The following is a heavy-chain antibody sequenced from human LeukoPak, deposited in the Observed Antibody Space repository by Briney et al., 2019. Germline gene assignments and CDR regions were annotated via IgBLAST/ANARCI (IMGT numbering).Heavy chain of an antibody. V-gene: IGHV3-21*01. CDR3: ARDGDYGGYGPPHDY. J-gene: IGHJ4*02. CDR1: GFTFSSYS. CDR2: ISSSSSYI. Sequence: GGSLRLSCAASGFTFSSYSMNWVRQAPGKGLEWVSSISSSSSYIYYADSVKGRFTISRDNAKNSLYLQMNSLRAEDTAVYYCARDGDYGGYGPPHDYWGQGTLVTVSS. D-gene: IGHD4-17*01.